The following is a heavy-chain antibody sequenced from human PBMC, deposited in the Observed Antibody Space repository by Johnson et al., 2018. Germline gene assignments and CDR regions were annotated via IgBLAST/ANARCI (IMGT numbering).Heavy chain of an antibody. Sequence: VQLQQSGGGLVQPGGSLRLSCAASGFTFNIYWMHWVRQTPGKGLVWVSRISGDGSSTDYADPVKGRFTISRDNAKNTVYLQINSLSAEDAAVCHGVRRGFKDGWVQGTTVTGSS. CDR2: ISGDGSST. V-gene: IGHV3-74*01. CDR3: VRRGFKDG. CDR1: GFTFNIYW. J-gene: IGHJ6*02.